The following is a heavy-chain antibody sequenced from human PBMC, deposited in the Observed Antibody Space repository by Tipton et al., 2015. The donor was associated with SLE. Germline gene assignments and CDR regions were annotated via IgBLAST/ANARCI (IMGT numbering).Heavy chain of an antibody. CDR3: ARDLGIAVDHDAFVI. V-gene: IGHV1-69*09. CDR1: GYTFTSYG. CDR2: IIPILGIA. Sequence: QLVQSGAEVKKPGASVKVSCKASGYTFTSYGISWVRQAPGQGLEWMGRIIPILGIANYAQNFQGRVTITADKSTSTAYMELSSLRSEDTAVYYCARDLGIAVDHDAFVIWGQGKMVTVSS. J-gene: IGHJ3*02. D-gene: IGHD6-19*01.